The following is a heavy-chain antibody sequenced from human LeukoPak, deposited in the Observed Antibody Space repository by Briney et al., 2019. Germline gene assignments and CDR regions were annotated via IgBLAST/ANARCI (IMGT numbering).Heavy chain of an antibody. D-gene: IGHD1-26*01. Sequence: SGGSLRLSCAASGFTFSTYNMNWVRQAPGKGLEWVSSITSTSSYIYYADSVKGRFTISRDNAKSSLYLQMNSLRDEDTAVYYCARDPYSGSYGDYYYYYMDVWGKGTTVTISS. CDR2: ITSTSSYI. CDR1: GFTFSTYN. V-gene: IGHV3-21*01. J-gene: IGHJ6*03. CDR3: ARDPYSGSYGDYYYYYMDV.